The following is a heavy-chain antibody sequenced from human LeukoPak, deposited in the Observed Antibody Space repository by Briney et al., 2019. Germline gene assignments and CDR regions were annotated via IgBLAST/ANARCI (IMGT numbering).Heavy chain of an antibody. CDR3: AREYCSSTSCTLGYYYMDV. V-gene: IGHV1-18*01. Sequence: GASVKVSCKASGYTFTSYGISWVRQAPGQGLEWMGWISAYNGNTNYAQKLQGRVTMTTDTSTSTAYMELRSLRSDYTAVYYCAREYCSSTSCTLGYYYMDVWGKGTTVTVSS. D-gene: IGHD2-2*01. CDR2: ISAYNGNT. J-gene: IGHJ6*03. CDR1: GYTFTSYG.